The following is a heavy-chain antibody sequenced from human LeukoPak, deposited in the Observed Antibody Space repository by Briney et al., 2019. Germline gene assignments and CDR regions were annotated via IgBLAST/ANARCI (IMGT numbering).Heavy chain of an antibody. J-gene: IGHJ4*02. CDR3: ARHRGSGSPYFDY. V-gene: IGHV4-59*08. CDR1: GGSISSYY. CDR2: IYYSGNT. D-gene: IGHD3-10*01. Sequence: SETLSLTCTVSGGSISSYYWSWIGQPPGRGLEWIGYIYYSGNTKYNPSLKSRVTMTVDTSTNQFSLKLSSVTAADTAVYYCARHRGSGSPYFDYWGQGTLVTVSS.